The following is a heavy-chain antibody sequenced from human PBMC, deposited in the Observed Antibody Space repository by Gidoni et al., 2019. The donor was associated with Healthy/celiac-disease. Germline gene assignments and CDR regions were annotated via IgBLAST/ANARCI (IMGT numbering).Heavy chain of an antibody. CDR2: IYYSGST. Sequence: QVQLQESGPGLVKPSQTLSLTCTFPGGSLRSGGYYWSWIRQHPGKGLEWIGYIYYSGSTYYNPSLKSRVTISVDTSKNQFSLKLSSVTAADTAVYYCARGSPYGSGSYFLLDYWGQGTLVTVSS. CDR3: ARGSPYGSGSYFLLDY. J-gene: IGHJ4*02. V-gene: IGHV4-31*03. D-gene: IGHD3-10*01. CDR1: GGSLRSGGYY.